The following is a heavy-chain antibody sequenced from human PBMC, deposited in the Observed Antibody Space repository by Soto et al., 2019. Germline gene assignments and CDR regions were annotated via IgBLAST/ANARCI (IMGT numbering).Heavy chain of an antibody. CDR2: ISSSSSTI. V-gene: IGHV3-48*02. CDR1: GFTFSSYS. J-gene: IGHJ6*02. CDR3: ATEDIETTVTTYNTPWDV. Sequence: EVQLVESGGGLVQPGGSLRLSCAASGFTFSSYSMNWVRQAPGKGLEWVSYISSSSSTIYYADSVKGRFTISRDNAKNSLYLQMNSLRDEDTAVYYCATEDIETTVTTYNTPWDVWGQGTTVTVSS. D-gene: IGHD4-17*01.